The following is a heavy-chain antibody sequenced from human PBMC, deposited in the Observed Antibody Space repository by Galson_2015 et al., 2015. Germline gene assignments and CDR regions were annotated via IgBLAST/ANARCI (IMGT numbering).Heavy chain of an antibody. CDR1: GFTFSSYA. Sequence: SLRLSCAASGFTFSSYAMHWVRQAPGKGLEWVAVISYDGSNKYYADSVKGRFTISRDNSKNTLYLQMSSLRAEDTAVYYCARTGNREDVYFDYWGQGTLVTVSS. CDR2: ISYDGSNK. D-gene: IGHD1-14*01. J-gene: IGHJ4*02. V-gene: IGHV3-30-3*01. CDR3: ARTGNREDVYFDY.